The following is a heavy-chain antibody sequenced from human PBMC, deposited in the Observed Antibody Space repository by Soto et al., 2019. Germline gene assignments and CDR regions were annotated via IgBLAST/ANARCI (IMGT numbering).Heavy chain of an antibody. V-gene: IGHV1-2*02. J-gene: IGHJ4*02. CDR1: GYTFTGYY. Sequence: GASVKVSCKASGYTFTGYYMHWVRQAPGQGLEWMGWINPNSGGTNYAQKFQGRVTMTRDTSISTAYMELSRLRSDDTAVYYCARLAARGPARPAYYFDYWGQGTLVTVSS. D-gene: IGHD6-6*01. CDR2: INPNSGGT. CDR3: ARLAARGPARPAYYFDY.